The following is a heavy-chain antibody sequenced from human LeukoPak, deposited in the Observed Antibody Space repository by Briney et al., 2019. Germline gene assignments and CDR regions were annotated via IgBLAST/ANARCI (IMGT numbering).Heavy chain of an antibody. CDR2: IKEDGSET. CDR1: GSTFSSHT. V-gene: IGHV3-7*01. CDR3: ARETPRRGETRDGYR. J-gene: IGHJ4*02. D-gene: IGHD5-24*01. Sequence: GGSLRLSCAASGSTFSSHTMNWVRQVPGKGLECLANIKEDGSETYYADSVKGRFTISRDNPKNLLFLQINSLRVEDTAVYYCARETPRRGETRDGYRWGQGTLVTVSS.